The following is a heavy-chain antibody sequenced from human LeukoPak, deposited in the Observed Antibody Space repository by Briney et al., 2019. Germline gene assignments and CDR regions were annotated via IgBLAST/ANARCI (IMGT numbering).Heavy chain of an antibody. J-gene: IGHJ4*02. D-gene: IGHD6-25*01. V-gene: IGHV3-74*01. CDR1: GFTFSSNW. Sequence: GGSLRLSCAASGFTFSSNWMHWVRQAPGKGPVWVSCMNSDGSSTTHADSVKGRFTISRDNAKNTLYLQMNSLRVEDTAVYYCVRGSKYSSGWYVDYWGQGTLVTVSS. CDR3: VRGSKYSSGWYVDY. CDR2: MNSDGSST.